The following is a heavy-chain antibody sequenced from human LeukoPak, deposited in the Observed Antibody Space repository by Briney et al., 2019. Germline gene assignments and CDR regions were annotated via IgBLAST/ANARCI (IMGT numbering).Heavy chain of an antibody. Sequence: GGSLRLSCAVSGFTFSSYEMMWVRQAPGKGREWVSYISSSGRTIYYADSVKGRFTISSDNAKNALYLQINSLTAEDTVVYYSASPYYDYVWGSYRFDYWGQGTLVTVSS. CDR3: ASPYYDYVWGSYRFDY. CDR1: GFTFSSYE. D-gene: IGHD3-16*02. J-gene: IGHJ4*02. V-gene: IGHV3-48*03. CDR2: ISSSGRTI.